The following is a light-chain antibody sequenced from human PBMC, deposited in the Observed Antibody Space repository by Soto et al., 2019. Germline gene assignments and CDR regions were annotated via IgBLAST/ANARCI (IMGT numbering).Light chain of an antibody. CDR2: VAS. CDR1: QSISTW. Sequence: DIQMTQSPSTLSASVGDRVTITCRASQSISTWLAWYQQKPGKAPKVLIYVASSLESGVPSRFSGSGSGTNFTLTISSMQPYDFATYYCHQYNSYPGKFGQGTKVENK. J-gene: IGKJ1*01. CDR3: HQYNSYPGK. V-gene: IGKV1-5*01.